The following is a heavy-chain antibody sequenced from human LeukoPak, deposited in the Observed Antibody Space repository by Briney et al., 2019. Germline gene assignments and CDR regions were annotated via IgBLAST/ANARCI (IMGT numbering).Heavy chain of an antibody. CDR2: INHSGST. J-gene: IGHJ6*03. CDR1: GGSFSGYY. V-gene: IGHV4-34*01. CDR3: ARGEQPSYYYYYYMDV. Sequence: PSETLSLTCAVYGGSFSGYYWSWIRQPPGKGLEWIGEINHSGSTNYNPSLKSRVTISVDTSKNQFSLKLSSVTAADTAVYYCARGEQPSYYYYYYMDVWGKGTTVTVSS. D-gene: IGHD6-13*01.